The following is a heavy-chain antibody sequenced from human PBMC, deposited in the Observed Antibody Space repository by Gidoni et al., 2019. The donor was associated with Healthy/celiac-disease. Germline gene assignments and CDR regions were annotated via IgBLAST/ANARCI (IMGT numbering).Heavy chain of an antibody. D-gene: IGHD2-2*01. V-gene: IGHV3-21*01. CDR2: ISSSSSYI. J-gene: IGHJ6*02. CDR3: ARDLRVGDIVVVPAAADHYYYYGMDV. Sequence: EVQLVESGGGLVTPGGSLRLSCAASGFTFSSESMNRARQAQGKGLEWVSSISSSSSYIYYADSVKGRFTISRDNAKNSLYLQMNSLRAEDTAVYYCARDLRVGDIVVVPAAADHYYYYGMDVWGQGTTVTVSS. CDR1: GFTFSSES.